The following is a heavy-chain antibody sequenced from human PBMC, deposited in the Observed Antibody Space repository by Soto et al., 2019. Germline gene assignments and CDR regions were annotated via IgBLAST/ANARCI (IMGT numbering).Heavy chain of an antibody. J-gene: IGHJ4*02. CDR1: GFTFSSYG. CDR3: AKRVDYSSSLAYFDY. Sequence: SLRLSCAASGFTFSSYGMSWVRQAPGKGLEWVSSISDTGETYYADSVKGRFTISRDNPKNTLYLQMNSLRAEDTAVYYCAKRVDYSSSLAYFDYWGQGTLVTVSS. CDR2: ISDTGET. D-gene: IGHD6-6*01. V-gene: IGHV3-23*01.